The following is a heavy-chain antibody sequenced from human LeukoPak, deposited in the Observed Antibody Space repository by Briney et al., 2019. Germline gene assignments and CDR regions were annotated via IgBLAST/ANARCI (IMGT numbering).Heavy chain of an antibody. Sequence: ASVTVSCMASGYTFTGYYLLWVRQPPGQGLEGMGWISPNSGGTNYAQKFQGRVTITRDTSISTAYMELSSLRSDDTAVYYCARRGSHCSGSSCYGTFDDWGQGTLVTVSS. CDR1: GYTFTGYY. J-gene: IGHJ4*02. D-gene: IGHD2-15*01. CDR3: ARRGSHCSGSSCYGTFDD. CDR2: ISPNSGGT. V-gene: IGHV1-2*02.